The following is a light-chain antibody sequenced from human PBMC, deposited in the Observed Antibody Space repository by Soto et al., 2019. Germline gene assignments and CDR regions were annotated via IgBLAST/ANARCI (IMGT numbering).Light chain of an antibody. Sequence: DIQITQSPSTLSSSVLERFTITFRASRSITTWLAWYQQKPGKAPKLLIYKASTLESGVPSRFSGSGSGTEFTLTISSLQPDDFATYYCQQYNSYSWTFGQGTKVDI. J-gene: IGKJ1*01. CDR1: RSITTW. CDR2: KAS. CDR3: QQYNSYSWT. V-gene: IGKV1-5*03.